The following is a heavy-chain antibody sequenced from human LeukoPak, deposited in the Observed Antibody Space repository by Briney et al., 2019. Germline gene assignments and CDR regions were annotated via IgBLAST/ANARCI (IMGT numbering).Heavy chain of an antibody. CDR3: ARDCIGCHGFDY. V-gene: IGHV1-18*01. CDR1: GYTFTSYG. J-gene: IGHJ4*02. CDR2: ISAYADNT. D-gene: IGHD2-15*01. Sequence: ASVKVSCKASGYTFTSYGISWVRQAPGQGLEWMGWISAYADNTNYVQKIQGRVTMTTDTSTSTAYMELRSLRSDDTAVYYCARDCIGCHGFDYWGQGTLVTVSS.